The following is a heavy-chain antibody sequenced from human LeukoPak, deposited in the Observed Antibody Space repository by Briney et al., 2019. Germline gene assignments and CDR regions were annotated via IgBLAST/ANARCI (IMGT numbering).Heavy chain of an antibody. CDR1: GYTFTSYY. V-gene: IGHV1-46*01. D-gene: IGHD2-15*01. CDR2: INPSGGST. J-gene: IGHJ4*02. Sequence: GASVKVSCKASGYTFTSYYMHWVRQAPGQGLEWMGIINPSGGSTSYAQKFQGRVTMTRDTSTSTVYMELSSLRSEDTAVHYCARDVADPKYCSGGSCYGELGYWGQGTLVTVSS. CDR3: ARDVADPKYCSGGSCYGELGY.